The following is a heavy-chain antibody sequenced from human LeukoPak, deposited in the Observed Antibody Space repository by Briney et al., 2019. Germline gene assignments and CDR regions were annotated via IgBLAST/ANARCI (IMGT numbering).Heavy chain of an antibody. J-gene: IGHJ4*02. D-gene: IGHD2-2*01. CDR3: ARVGVGMYHFDH. CDR2: INPDGSTT. CDR1: GFTLSTYW. V-gene: IGHV3-74*01. Sequence: GGSLRLSCAASGFTLSTYWMHWVRQAPGKGLVWVSRINPDGSTTTYANSVEGRFTISRDNAKNTLYLQMSSLGVEDTAVYYCARVGVGMYHFDHWGQGTLVTVSS.